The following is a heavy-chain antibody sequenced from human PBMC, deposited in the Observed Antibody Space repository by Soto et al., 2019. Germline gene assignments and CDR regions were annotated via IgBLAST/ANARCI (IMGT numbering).Heavy chain of an antibody. CDR1: GGTFSTYT. J-gene: IGHJ4*02. CDR2: IIPILNTT. D-gene: IGHD2-15*01. Sequence: SVKVSCKASGGTFSTYTISWVRQAPGQGLEWMGRIIPILNTTNYAQKFQGRVTMTRDTSTSTAYMELSRLRSDDTAVYYCAREPCSGGSCYTYFDYWGQGTLVTVSS. V-gene: IGHV1-69*08. CDR3: AREPCSGGSCYTYFDY.